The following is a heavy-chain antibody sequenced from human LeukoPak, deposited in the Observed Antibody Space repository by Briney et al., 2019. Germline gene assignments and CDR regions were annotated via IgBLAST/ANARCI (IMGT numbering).Heavy chain of an antibody. CDR3: ASPYCSGGTCYAHDAFDI. D-gene: IGHD2-15*01. CDR2: ISVYNGNT. Sequence: ASVKVSCKASGYTFTSYGISWVRQAPGQGLEWMGWISVYNGNTNYAQKLQGRVTMTTDTSTSTAHMELRSLRSDDTAVYYCASPYCSGGTCYAHDAFDIWGQGTMATVSS. CDR1: GYTFTSYG. J-gene: IGHJ3*02. V-gene: IGHV1-18*01.